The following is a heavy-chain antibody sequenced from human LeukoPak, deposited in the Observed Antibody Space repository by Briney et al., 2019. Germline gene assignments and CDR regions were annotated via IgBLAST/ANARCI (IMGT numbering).Heavy chain of an antibody. Sequence: PGGSLRLSCAASGFTFSSYGIHWVRQAPGKGLEWVAVIWYGGSNKYYADSVKGRFTISRDNSKNTVYLQMNSLRVEDTAVYYCAILGYCSSARCLDYWGQGTLVTVSS. CDR2: IWYGGSNK. CDR3: AILGYCSSARCLDY. D-gene: IGHD2-2*01. V-gene: IGHV3-33*08. J-gene: IGHJ4*02. CDR1: GFTFSSYG.